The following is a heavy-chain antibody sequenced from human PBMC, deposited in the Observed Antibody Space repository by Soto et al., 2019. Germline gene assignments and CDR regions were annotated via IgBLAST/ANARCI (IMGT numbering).Heavy chain of an antibody. CDR3: ARRLPYYFDSSNYRDAFDI. V-gene: IGHV1-69*01. J-gene: IGHJ3*02. CDR1: GGNFSSHA. CDR2: IIPIFDTA. Sequence: QVRLVQSGAEVKKPGSSVKVSCKASGGNFSSHAINWVRQAPGQGLEWMGGIIPIFDTAHYALKFLGRVTFTADESTTTVYMELSSLRSEDTAVYYCARRLPYYFDSSNYRDAFDIWGQGTMVTVSS. D-gene: IGHD3-22*01.